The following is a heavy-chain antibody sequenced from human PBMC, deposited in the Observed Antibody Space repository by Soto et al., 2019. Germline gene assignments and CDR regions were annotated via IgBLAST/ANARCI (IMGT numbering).Heavy chain of an antibody. CDR3: AKVALVVVVNYYYMDV. CDR2: ISGTGGST. CDR1: GFTFSRYA. V-gene: IGHV3-23*01. J-gene: IGHJ6*03. D-gene: IGHD2-15*01. Sequence: VQLLESGGGLVQPGGSLRLSCAASGFTFSRYAMTWVRQAPGKGLEWVSSISGTGGSTYYAESVKGRFTISRDNSKNTLYLQMNNLRAEDTALYYCAKVALVVVVNYYYMDVWGKGTTVTVSS.